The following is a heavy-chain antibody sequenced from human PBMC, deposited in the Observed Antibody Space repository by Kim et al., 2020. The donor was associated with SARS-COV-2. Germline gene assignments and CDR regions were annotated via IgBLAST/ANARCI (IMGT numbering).Heavy chain of an antibody. CDR3: ARGMNYYDSSGYPAEGGGMDV. Sequence: FTISRDNAKNTLYLQMNSLRAEDTAVYYCARGMNYYDSSGYPAEGGGMDVWGQGTTVTVSS. V-gene: IGHV3-74*01. J-gene: IGHJ6*02. D-gene: IGHD3-22*01.